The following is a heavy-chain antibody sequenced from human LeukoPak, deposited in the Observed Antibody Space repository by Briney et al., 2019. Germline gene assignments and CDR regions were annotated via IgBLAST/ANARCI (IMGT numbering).Heavy chain of an antibody. CDR1: GGSFSGYY. CDR2: INHSGST. J-gene: IGHJ4*02. CDR3: ARNRDSGNCFDY. D-gene: IGHD1-26*01. V-gene: IGHV4-34*01. Sequence: SETLSLTCAVYGGSFSGYYWSWIRQPPGKGLEWIGEINHSGSTNYNPSLKSRVTISVDTSKNQFSLKLSSVTAADTAVYYCARNRDSGNCFDYWGQGTLVTVSS.